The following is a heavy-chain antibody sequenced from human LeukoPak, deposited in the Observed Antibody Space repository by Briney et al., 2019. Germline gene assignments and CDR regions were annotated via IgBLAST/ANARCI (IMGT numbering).Heavy chain of an antibody. CDR1: GDSVSSKSVS. V-gene: IGHV6-1*01. J-gene: IGHJ4*02. CDR2: TRYRSTWNT. D-gene: IGHD3-16*01. Sequence: SQTLSLTCAISGDSVSSKSVSWSWMRQSPSIDLKYLGRTRYRSTWNTFYSLSVEARITINADTSRNEASLRLSSVTPEDTALYYCVRDFNWAFDYWGQGTLVTVSS. CDR3: VRDFNWAFDY.